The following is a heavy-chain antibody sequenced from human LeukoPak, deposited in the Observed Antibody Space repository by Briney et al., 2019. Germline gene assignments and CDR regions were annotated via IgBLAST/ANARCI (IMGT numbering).Heavy chain of an antibody. CDR1: GGSISSYY. CDR3: ARVRYYEAFDI. V-gene: IGHV4-59*01. CDR2: IYYSGST. J-gene: IGHJ3*02. D-gene: IGHD2-8*01. Sequence: PSVTLSLTCTVSGGSISSYYWSWIRQPPGKGLEWIGYIYYSGSTNYNPSLKSRVTISVDTSKNQFSLKLSSVTAADTAVYYCARVRYYEAFDIWGQGTMVTVSS.